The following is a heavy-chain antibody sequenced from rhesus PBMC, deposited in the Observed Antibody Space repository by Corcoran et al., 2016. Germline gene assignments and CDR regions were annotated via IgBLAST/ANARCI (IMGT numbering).Heavy chain of an antibody. CDR3: AKVGNGAGLDS. Sequence: EVQLVQSGAEVKRPGESLRISCKTSGYRFPGSWISWGRQMLGKGLEWMGSTYPGDSDTRYNPSFQCHVTISADKSISTTYLQWSSLKASDTATYYCAKVGNGAGLDSWGQGVVVTVSS. CDR2: TYPGDSDT. D-gene: IGHD3-34*01. V-gene: IGHV5-43*01. J-gene: IGHJ6*01. CDR1: GYRFPGSW.